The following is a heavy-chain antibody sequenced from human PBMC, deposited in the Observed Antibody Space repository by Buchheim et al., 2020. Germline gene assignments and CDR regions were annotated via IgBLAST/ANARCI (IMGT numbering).Heavy chain of an antibody. D-gene: IGHD5-12*01. J-gene: IGHJ6*02. CDR2: IWYDGSNK. CDR3: AREFSGYDYGNYYYGMDV. Sequence: QVQLVESGGGVVQPGRSLRLSCAASGFTFSSYGMHWVRQAPGKGLEWVAVIWYDGSNKYYADSVKGRFTISRDNSKKTLYLQMNSLRAEDTAVYYCAREFSGYDYGNYYYGMDVWGQGTT. V-gene: IGHV3-33*01. CDR1: GFTFSSYG.